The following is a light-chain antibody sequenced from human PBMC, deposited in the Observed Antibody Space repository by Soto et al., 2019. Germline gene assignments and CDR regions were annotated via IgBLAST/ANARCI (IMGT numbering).Light chain of an antibody. CDR3: QQYTSYPWT. CDR1: QGISTY. CDR2: DAS. J-gene: IGKJ1*01. V-gene: IGKV1-9*01. Sequence: DIQMTQSPSTLSASVGDRVTITCRASQGISTYLAWYQQRPGKAPKLLIYDASTLQSGVPSRFSGSRSGTEFTLTISSLQPEDFATYYCQQYTSYPWTFGQGTKVDIK.